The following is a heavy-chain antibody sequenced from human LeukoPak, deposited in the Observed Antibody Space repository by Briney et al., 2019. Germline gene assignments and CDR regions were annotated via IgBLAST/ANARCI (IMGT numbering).Heavy chain of an antibody. CDR3: ARDRGTITTLRYNWFDP. J-gene: IGHJ5*02. CDR2: IYHTGTT. Sequence: SETLSLTCAVSGGSISSSTWWSWVRQSPGKGLEWIGEIYHTGTTNYNPSLKSRVTISVEKSKNQFFLNLSSVTAADTAVYYCARDRGTITTLRYNWFDPWGQGTLVTVSS. V-gene: IGHV4-4*02. D-gene: IGHD3-9*01. CDR1: GGSISSSTW.